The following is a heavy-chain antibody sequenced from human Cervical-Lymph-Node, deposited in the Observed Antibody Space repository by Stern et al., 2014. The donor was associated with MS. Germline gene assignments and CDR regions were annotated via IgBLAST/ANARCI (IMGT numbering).Heavy chain of an antibody. CDR2: ISYDGSNK. J-gene: IGHJ6*02. CDR3: AKSSSPSHYYYYGMDV. CDR1: GFTFSSYG. D-gene: IGHD6-6*01. V-gene: IGHV3-30*18. Sequence: VQLVASGGGVVQPGRSLRLSCAASGFTFSSYGMHWVRQAPGQGLEWVAVISYDGSNKYYADSVKGRFTISRDNSKNTLYLQMNSLRAEDTAVYYCAKSSSPSHYYYYGMDVWGQGTTVTVSS.